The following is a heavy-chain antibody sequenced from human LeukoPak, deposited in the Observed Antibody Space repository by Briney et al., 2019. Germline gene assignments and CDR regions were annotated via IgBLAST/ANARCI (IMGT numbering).Heavy chain of an antibody. V-gene: IGHV1-18*01. CDR3: ARDYPLVVVPAARSSFDY. Sequence: VASVKVSCKSSGYTFTSYGISWVRQAPGQGLEWMGWISAYNGNTNYAQKLQGRVTMTTDTSTSTAYMELRSLRSDDTAVYYCARDYPLVVVPAARSSFDYWGQGTLVTVSS. D-gene: IGHD2-2*01. J-gene: IGHJ4*02. CDR2: ISAYNGNT. CDR1: GYTFTSYG.